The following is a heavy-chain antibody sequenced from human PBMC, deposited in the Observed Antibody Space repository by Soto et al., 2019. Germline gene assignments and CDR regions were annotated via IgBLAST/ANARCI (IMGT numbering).Heavy chain of an antibody. D-gene: IGHD2-2*01. V-gene: IGHV1-3*01. J-gene: IGHJ6*02. CDR2: INAGNGNT. Sequence: ASVKLASKASGYTLTSYAMHWVRQAPGQRIEWMGWINAGNGNTKYSQKFQGRVTITRDTSASTAYMELSSLRSEDTAVYYCARRYCSSTSCCMDVWCPGPTVTVS. CDR3: ARRYCSSTSCCMDV. CDR1: GYTLTSYA.